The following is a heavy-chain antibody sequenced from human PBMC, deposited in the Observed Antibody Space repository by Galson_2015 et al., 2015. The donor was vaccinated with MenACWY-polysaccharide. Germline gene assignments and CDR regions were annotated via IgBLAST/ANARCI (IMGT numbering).Heavy chain of an antibody. D-gene: IGHD6-13*01. CDR3: ARELMGAAAGTTYWFDP. CDR2: INSDGSST. J-gene: IGHJ5*02. CDR1: GFTFSSYW. Sequence: SLRLSCAASGFTFSSYWMHWVRQAPGKGLVWVSRINSDGSSTSYADSVKGRFTISRDNAKNTLYLQMNSLRAEDTAVYYCARELMGAAAGTTYWFDPWGQGTLVTVSS. V-gene: IGHV3-74*01.